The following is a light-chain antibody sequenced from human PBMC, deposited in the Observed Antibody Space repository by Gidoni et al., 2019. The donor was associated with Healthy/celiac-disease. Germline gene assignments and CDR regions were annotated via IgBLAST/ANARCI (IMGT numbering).Light chain of an antibody. Sequence: EIVLTQSPGTLSLSPGERYTLSCRASQSVSSSYLAWYQQKPGQAPRLLIYGASSRATGIPDRFSGSGSGTDFTLTISRLEPEDFAVYYCQQYGSSPLTFGGGTKVEIK. CDR2: GAS. V-gene: IGKV3-20*01. CDR3: QQYGSSPLT. CDR1: QSVSSSY. J-gene: IGKJ4*01.